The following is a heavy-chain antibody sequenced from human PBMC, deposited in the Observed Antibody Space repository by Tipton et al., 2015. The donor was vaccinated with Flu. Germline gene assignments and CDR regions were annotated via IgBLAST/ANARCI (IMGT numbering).Heavy chain of an antibody. V-gene: IGHV1-8*01. Sequence: QLVQSGAEVKKSGASVKVSCKASGYTFTSYDIIWVRQATGQGLEYMGWMNPNNGNAGYAEKFLGRITMTGDTSISTAYMELSSLISEDTAVYYCAKSQNRAFRYDGMDVWGQGTTVTVSS. CDR1: GYTFTSYD. CDR2: MNPNNGNA. J-gene: IGHJ6*02. D-gene: IGHD3-16*02. CDR3: AKSQNRAFRYDGMDV.